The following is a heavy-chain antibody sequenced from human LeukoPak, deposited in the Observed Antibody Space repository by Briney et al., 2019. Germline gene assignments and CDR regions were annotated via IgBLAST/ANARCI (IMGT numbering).Heavy chain of an antibody. V-gene: IGHV4-34*01. Sequence: SETLSLTCAVYGGSFSGYYWSWIRQPPGKGLEWIGEINHSGSTNYNPSLKSRVTISVDTSKNQFSLKLSSVTAADTAVYYCARGPGSSWAFDYWGQGTLVTVS. CDR3: ARGPGSSWAFDY. D-gene: IGHD6-13*01. J-gene: IGHJ4*02. CDR1: GGSFSGYY. CDR2: INHSGST.